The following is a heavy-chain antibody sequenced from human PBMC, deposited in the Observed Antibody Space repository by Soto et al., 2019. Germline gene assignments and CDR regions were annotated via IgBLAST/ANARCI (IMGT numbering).Heavy chain of an antibody. CDR2: IVPSLDTT. CDR3: ARWPQPRYTADPYAVDV. Sequence: QVHLVQSGTEVKKPGSSVKVSCKASGGTFSSSGFSWVRQAPGQGLEWMGMIVPSLDTTNYAQKFQARVTITADEGTSTAYMELRSLRSEDTAVYYCARWPQPRYTADPYAVDVWGQGNRVIVSS. CDR1: GGTFSSSG. V-gene: IGHV1-69*11. J-gene: IGHJ6*02. D-gene: IGHD3-16*02.